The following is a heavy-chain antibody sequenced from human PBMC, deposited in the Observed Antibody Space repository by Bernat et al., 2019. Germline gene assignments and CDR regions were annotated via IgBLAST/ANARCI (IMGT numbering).Heavy chain of an antibody. D-gene: IGHD4-17*01. CDR1: GFTFSSYA. CDR2: ISYDGSNK. Sequence: QVQLVESGGGVVQPGRSLRLSCAASGFTFSSYAMHWVRQAPGKGLEWVAVISYDGSNKYYADSVKDRFTISRDNSKNTLYLQMNSLRAEDTAVYYCAREDYGDYEIDAFDIWGQGTMVTVSS. J-gene: IGHJ3*02. CDR3: AREDYGDYEIDAFDI. V-gene: IGHV3-30-3*01.